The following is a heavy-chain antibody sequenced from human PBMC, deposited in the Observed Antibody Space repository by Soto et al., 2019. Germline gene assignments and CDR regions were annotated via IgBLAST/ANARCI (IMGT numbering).Heavy chain of an antibody. J-gene: IGHJ6*02. CDR2: MNRAGTST. CDR3: ARGGADHYLYGMDV. CDR1: GFTLTTYA. D-gene: IGHD3-10*01. Sequence: VQVLESGGGLVQPGGSLRLSCAASGFTLTTYAMTWVRQPPGKGLEWVSSMNRAGTSTSHADSVKGRFTTSRDNSKNTMYLEMNSLRAEDTAVYYCARGGADHYLYGMDVWGQGTTVIVSS. V-gene: IGHV3-23*01.